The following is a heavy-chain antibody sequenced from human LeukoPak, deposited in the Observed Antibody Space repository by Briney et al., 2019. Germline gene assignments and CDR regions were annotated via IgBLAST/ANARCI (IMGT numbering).Heavy chain of an antibody. J-gene: IGHJ5*02. Sequence: ASVKVSCKVSGYTLTELSMHWVRQAPGKGLEWMGGFDPEDGETIYAQKFQGRVTMTEDTSTDTAYMGLSSLRSEDTAVYYCATAAAGTSLRDNWFDPWGQGTLVTVSS. D-gene: IGHD6-13*01. CDR3: ATAAAGTSLRDNWFDP. CDR1: GYTLTELS. V-gene: IGHV1-24*01. CDR2: FDPEDGET.